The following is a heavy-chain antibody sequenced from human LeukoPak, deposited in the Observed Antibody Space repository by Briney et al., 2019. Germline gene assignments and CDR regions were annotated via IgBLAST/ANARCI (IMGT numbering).Heavy chain of an antibody. J-gene: IGHJ3*01. CDR3: ATPVPGYGALDV. CDR2: IDPNTGGT. Sequence: ASVKVSCKASGYTFTDYYMHWVRQAPGQGLEWMGWIDPNTGGTNYAQKFQGRVTMTGDTSLSIVQMELRSLTADDTAMYYCATPVPGYGALDVWGQGTMVTVSS. D-gene: IGHD3-9*01. CDR1: GYTFTDYY. V-gene: IGHV1-2*02.